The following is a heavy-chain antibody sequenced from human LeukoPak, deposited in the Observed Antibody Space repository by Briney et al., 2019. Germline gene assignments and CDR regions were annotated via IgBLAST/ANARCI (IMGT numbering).Heavy chain of an antibody. CDR3: QSRFLEWLLDY. CDR2: IYYRGNT. Sequence: SETLSLTCSVSGGSISDNNYYWGWIRQPPGRGLEWIGNIYYRGNTFYSPSLKSRVTVSVDTSKNQFSLKLRSVTAADTAIYYCQSRFLEWLLDYWGQGTLVTVSS. V-gene: IGHV4-39*01. CDR1: GGSISDNNYY. J-gene: IGHJ4*02. D-gene: IGHD3-3*01.